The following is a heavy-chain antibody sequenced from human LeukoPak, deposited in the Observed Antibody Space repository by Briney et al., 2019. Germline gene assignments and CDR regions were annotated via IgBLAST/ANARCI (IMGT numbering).Heavy chain of an antibody. V-gene: IGHV4-4*07. CDR2: IYTSGST. D-gene: IGHD1-26*01. CDR1: GGSISSYY. Sequence: SETLSLTCTVSGGSISSYYWSWIRQPAGKGLEWVGRIYTSGSTNYNPSLTSRVTMSVDTSKNQFSLKLSSVTAADTAVYYCARDQGGSYSDYYYYYMDVWGKGTTVTVSS. J-gene: IGHJ6*03. CDR3: ARDQGGSYSDYYYYYMDV.